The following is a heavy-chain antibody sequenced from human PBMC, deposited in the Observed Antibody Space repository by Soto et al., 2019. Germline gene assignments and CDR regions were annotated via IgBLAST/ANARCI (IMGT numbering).Heavy chain of an antibody. D-gene: IGHD3-22*01. J-gene: IGHJ5*02. CDR3: AKDYYDTNSRVSSTPS. CDR2: ISGSGGST. Sequence: GGSLRLSCAASGFTFSSYAMSWVRQAPGKGLEWVSAISGSGGSTYYADSVKGRFTISRDNSKNTLYLQMNSLRAEDTAVYYCAKDYYDTNSRVSSTPSWGQGTLVTVSS. V-gene: IGHV3-23*01. CDR1: GFTFSSYA.